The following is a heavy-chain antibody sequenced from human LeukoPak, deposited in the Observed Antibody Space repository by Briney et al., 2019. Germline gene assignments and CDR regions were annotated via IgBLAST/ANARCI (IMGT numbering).Heavy chain of an antibody. CDR1: GYTFTAYY. D-gene: IGHD2-2*01. CDR2: INPKSGDT. J-gene: IGHJ4*02. Sequence: ASVKVSCKASGYTFTAYYMHWVRQAPGQGLEWMGRINPKSGDTNYAQKFQDRVTMTRDTSMSTAYMELSSLRSEDTAVYYCADLVYCSSSSCYEPFNQTWGQGTLVTVSP. CDR3: ADLVYCSSSSCYEPFNQT. V-gene: IGHV1-2*06.